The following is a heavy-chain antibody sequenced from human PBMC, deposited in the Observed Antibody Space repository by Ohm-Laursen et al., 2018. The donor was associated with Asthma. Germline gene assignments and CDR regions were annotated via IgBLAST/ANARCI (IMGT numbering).Heavy chain of an antibody. CDR1: GYTSSRYS. Sequence: GSLRLSCAAFGYTSSRYSIHWVRQIPGKGLEWVASISTASTFIYYADSVRGRFTTSRDNAKNSVYLQMNSLRAEDTALYYCARIGPEWELPGREYSLHHWGQGTQVTVSS. D-gene: IGHD1-26*01. V-gene: IGHV3-21*01. J-gene: IGHJ1*01. CDR3: ARIGPEWELPGREYSLHH. CDR2: ISTASTFI.